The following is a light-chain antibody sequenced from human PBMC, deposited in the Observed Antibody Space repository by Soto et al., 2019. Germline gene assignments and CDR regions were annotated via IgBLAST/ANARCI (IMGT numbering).Light chain of an antibody. V-gene: IGKV3-15*01. J-gene: IGKJ4*01. CDR1: KSVSNN. CDR3: QQYNNWPPLT. CDR2: GAS. Sequence: EIVMTQSPATLSVSPGERAILSCRASKSVSNNLAWYQQKPGQAPRLLIYGASTRATGIPDRFSGSGSGTEFTLSISSLKSEDFAIYYCQQYNNWPPLTFGGGTKVEIK.